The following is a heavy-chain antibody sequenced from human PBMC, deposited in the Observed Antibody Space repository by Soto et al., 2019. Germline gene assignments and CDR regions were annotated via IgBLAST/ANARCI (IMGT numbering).Heavy chain of an antibody. V-gene: IGHV1-69*01. D-gene: IGHD6-13*01. CDR1: GGTFSSYA. CDR2: IIPIFGTA. Sequence: QVQLVQSGAEVKKPGSSVKVSCKASGGTFSSYAISWVRQAPGQGLEWMGGIIPIFGTANYAQKFQGRVTITAEESTSTAYMGRSSLRSEDTAVYYCAREGAAAAPFDPWGQGTLVTVSS. CDR3: AREGAAAAPFDP. J-gene: IGHJ5*02.